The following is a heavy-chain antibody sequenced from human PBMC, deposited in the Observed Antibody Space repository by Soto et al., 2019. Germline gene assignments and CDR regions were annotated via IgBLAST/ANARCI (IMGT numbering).Heavy chain of an antibody. J-gene: IGHJ3*02. CDR1: GFSLSTSGVG. Sequence: QSTLKESGPTLVRPTQTLTLTCSFSGFSLSTSGVGVGWIRQPPGKALEWLAHIYWNGDEHYRPSLKSRLSITKDTSIKQVVITMTNMDPVDTATYYCARGLAALPVFAFDIWGQGTMVTVSS. V-gene: IGHV2-5*01. CDR2: IYWNGDE. D-gene: IGHD6-6*01. CDR3: ARGLAALPVFAFDI.